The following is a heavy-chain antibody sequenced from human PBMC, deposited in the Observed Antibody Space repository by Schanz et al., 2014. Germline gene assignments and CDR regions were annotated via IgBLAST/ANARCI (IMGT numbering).Heavy chain of an antibody. Sequence: QVHLVESGGGVVQPGRSLRLSCTGSRFTISRNPIHWVRQAPGKGLEWVAVVGDTGTTKFYADSVKGRLTVSRDNSENTVYLEFHSLRSEDTALYYCAREAKWGQWYFDLWGRGSLVTVSS. J-gene: IGHJ2*01. CDR2: VGDTGTTK. V-gene: IGHV3-30*04. CDR1: RFTISRNP. CDR3: AREAKWGQWYFDL. D-gene: IGHD1-26*01.